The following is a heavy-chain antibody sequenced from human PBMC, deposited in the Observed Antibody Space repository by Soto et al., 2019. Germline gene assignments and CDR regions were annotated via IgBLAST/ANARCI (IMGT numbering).Heavy chain of an antibody. Sequence: SQTLSLTCAISGDSVSSNSAAWNWIRQSPSRGLEWLGRTYRSKWYNDYAVSVKSRITINPDTSKNQFSLQLNSVTPEDTAVYYCARVGFEGATRNFDYWGQGTLVTVSS. CDR3: ARVGFEGATRNFDY. V-gene: IGHV6-1*01. CDR1: GDSVSSNSAA. J-gene: IGHJ4*02. D-gene: IGHD1-26*01. CDR2: TYRSKWYN.